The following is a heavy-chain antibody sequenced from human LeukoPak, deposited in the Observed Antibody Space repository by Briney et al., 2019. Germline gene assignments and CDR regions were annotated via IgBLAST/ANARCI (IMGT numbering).Heavy chain of an antibody. CDR3: ASWGYCGGDCYSFDY. Sequence: ASVKVSCKASGYTFTGYYMHWVRQAPGQGLEWMGRINPNSGGTNYAQKFQGRVTMTRDTSIGTAYMELSRLRSDDTAVYYCASWGYCGGDCYSFDYWGQGTLVTVSS. J-gene: IGHJ4*02. D-gene: IGHD2-21*02. V-gene: IGHV1-2*06. CDR1: GYTFTGYY. CDR2: INPNSGGT.